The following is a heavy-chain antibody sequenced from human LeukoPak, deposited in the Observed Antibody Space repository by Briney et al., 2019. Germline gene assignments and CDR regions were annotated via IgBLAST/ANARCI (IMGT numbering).Heavy chain of an antibody. CDR2: IYNGGST. V-gene: IGHV4-59*08. D-gene: IGHD6-6*01. J-gene: IGHJ4*02. Sequence: ASETLSLTCTVSGGSISTYYWSWIRKPPGKGLEWIGHIYNGGSTNYSPSLKSRVTISVGTSKNQFSLKLSSVTAADTAVYYCARQAGSIAALWGQGTLVTVSS. CDR1: GGSISTYY. CDR3: ARQAGSIAAL.